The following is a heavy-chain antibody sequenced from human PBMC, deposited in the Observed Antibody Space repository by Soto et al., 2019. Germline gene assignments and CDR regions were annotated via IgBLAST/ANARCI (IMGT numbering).Heavy chain of an antibody. CDR2: ISSTTNHI. CDR1: GFTFTRYS. V-gene: IGHV3-21*06. CDR3: ARESEDLTSNFDY. J-gene: IGHJ4*02. Sequence: GGSLRLSCAASGFTFTRYSMNWVRQAPGKGLEWVSSISSTTNHIYYGDSMKGRFTISRDNAKNSLYLEMNSLRAEDTAVYYCARESEDLTSNFDYWGQGTLVTVSS.